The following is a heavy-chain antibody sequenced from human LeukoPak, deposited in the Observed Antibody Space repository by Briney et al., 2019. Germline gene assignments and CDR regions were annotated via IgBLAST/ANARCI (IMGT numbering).Heavy chain of an antibody. V-gene: IGHV3-23*01. CDR2: ISGSGENT. CDR3: ASHCSSTSCYRGYYYMDV. CDR1: GFTFSNYA. D-gene: IGHD2-2*02. Sequence: PGGSLRLSCAASGFTFSNYAMSWVRQAPGKGLEWVSGISGSGENTYNADSVKGRFTISRDNSKNRLYLQMNSLRAEDTAVYYCASHCSSTSCYRGYYYMDVWGKGTTVTVSS. J-gene: IGHJ6*03.